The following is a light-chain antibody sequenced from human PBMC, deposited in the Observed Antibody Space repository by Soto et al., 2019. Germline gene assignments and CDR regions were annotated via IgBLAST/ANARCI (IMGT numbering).Light chain of an antibody. CDR1: QSISSW. V-gene: IGKV1-5*01. CDR3: LRVYDYPWA. Sequence: DIQMTQSPSTLSASLVDRVTIPCGSSQSISSWLAWYQQKPGKAPKLLIYVASSLQSGVPSRFSGSGSGTDFTHTISSLQPEDLATYYCLRVYDYPWAFGQGTKV. CDR2: VAS. J-gene: IGKJ1*01.